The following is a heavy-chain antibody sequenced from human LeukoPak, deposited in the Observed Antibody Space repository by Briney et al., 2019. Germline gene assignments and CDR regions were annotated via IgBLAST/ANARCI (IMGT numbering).Heavy chain of an antibody. CDR3: ARDRGSYFHDAFDI. CDR2: INPNTGGT. V-gene: IGHV1-2*02. J-gene: IGHJ3*02. D-gene: IGHD1-26*01. CDR1: GYTFTGYY. Sequence: ASVKVSFKASGYTFTGYYMYWVRQAPGQGLEWMGWINPNTGGTNYAQKFQGRVTMTGDTPISTVYMELSRLTSDDAAVYYCARDRGSYFHDAFDIWGQGTMVTVSS.